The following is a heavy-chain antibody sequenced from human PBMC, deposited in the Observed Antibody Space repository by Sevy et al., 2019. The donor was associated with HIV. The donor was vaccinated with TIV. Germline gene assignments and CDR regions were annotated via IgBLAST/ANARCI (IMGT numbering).Heavy chain of an antibody. CDR1: GFTFGDYA. CDR2: IRRNSHEPYGGTT. V-gene: IGHV3-49*03. J-gene: IGHJ4*02. CDR3: TRALATADTPEYYFDY. D-gene: IGHD5-12*01. Sequence: GESLKISCTCSGFTFGDYAMSWFRQAPGKGLEWVAFIRRNSHEPYGGTTEYAASVKGRFTISRDDSKSIAYLQMNSLKTEDTAVYYCTRALATADTPEYYFDYWGQGILVTVSS.